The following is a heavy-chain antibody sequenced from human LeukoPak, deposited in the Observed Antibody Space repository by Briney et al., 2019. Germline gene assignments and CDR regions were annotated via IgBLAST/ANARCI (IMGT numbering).Heavy chain of an antibody. Sequence: ASVKVSCKASGGTFSSYAISWVRQAPGQGLEWMGRIIPILGIANYAQKFQGRVTITADKSTSTAYMELSSLRSEDTAVYYCARESDRDYVWGSYRSLDYWGQGTLVTVSS. CDR1: GGTFSSYA. CDR2: IIPILGIA. J-gene: IGHJ4*02. CDR3: ARESDRDYVWGSYRSLDY. V-gene: IGHV1-69*04. D-gene: IGHD3-16*02.